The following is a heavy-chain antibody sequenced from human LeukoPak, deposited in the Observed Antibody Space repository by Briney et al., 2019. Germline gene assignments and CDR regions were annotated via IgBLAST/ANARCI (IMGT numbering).Heavy chain of an antibody. D-gene: IGHD3-10*01. Sequence: GGSLRLSCAASGFTFSDHYMDWVRQAPGKGLEWVGRARNKANSYPTEYAASVKGRFTISRDDSKNSLYLQMNSLRAEDTAVYYCARGHYGSGIHQGAFDIWGQGTIVTVSS. V-gene: IGHV3-72*01. CDR3: ARGHYGSGIHQGAFDI. CDR1: GFTFSDHY. CDR2: ARNKANSYPT. J-gene: IGHJ3*02.